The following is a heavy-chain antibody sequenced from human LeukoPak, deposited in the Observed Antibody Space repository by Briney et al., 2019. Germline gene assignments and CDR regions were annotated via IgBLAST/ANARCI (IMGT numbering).Heavy chain of an antibody. CDR2: MKQDGGEI. D-gene: IGHD2-21*02. CDR1: GFTFNNYW. Sequence: PGGSLRLSCVVSGFTFNNYWMSWVRQAPGKGLEWVATMKQDGGEIYYVDSVRGRFTISRDNSKNTLYLQMNSLRAEDTAVYYCAKDLAHIVVVTAEGDYWGQGTLVTVSS. V-gene: IGHV3-7*03. CDR3: AKDLAHIVVVTAEGDY. J-gene: IGHJ4*02.